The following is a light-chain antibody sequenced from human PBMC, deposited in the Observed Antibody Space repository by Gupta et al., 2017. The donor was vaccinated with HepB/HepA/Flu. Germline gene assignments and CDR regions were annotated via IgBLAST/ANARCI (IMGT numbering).Light chain of an antibody. CDR1: QSVGSSH. CDR2: GAS. J-gene: IGKJ2*01. Sequence: EIVLTQSPGTLSLSPGERASLSCRASQSVGSSHLAWYQQKPGQAPRLLIYGASSRATGIPDKFSGSGSGTDFTLTISRLEPEDCAVYYCQQDGSSPYTFGQGTKLEIK. V-gene: IGKV3-20*01. CDR3: QQDGSSPYT.